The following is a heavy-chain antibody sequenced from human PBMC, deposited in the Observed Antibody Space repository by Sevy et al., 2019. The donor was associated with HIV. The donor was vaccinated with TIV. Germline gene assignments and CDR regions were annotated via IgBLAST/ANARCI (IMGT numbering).Heavy chain of an antibody. CDR1: GFTFSSYW. CDR3: ARGPSGAAAGRFDS. D-gene: IGHD6-13*01. V-gene: IGHV3-7*01. CDR2: INKGGNQK. J-gene: IGHJ4*02. Sequence: GGSLRLSCAASGFTFSSYWINWVRQAPGEGLEWVANINKGGNQKHYMDSVKGRFTISRDNAENAVYLQMNSLGVEDTAVYYCARGPSGAAAGRFDSWGQGTLVTVSS.